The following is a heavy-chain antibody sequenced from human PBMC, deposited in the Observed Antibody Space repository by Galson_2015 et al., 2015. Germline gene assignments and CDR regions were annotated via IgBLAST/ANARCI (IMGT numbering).Heavy chain of an antibody. CDR3: ARGACDCCNVGNLSFDY. CDR2: LNHSGST. Sequence: SESLSLTCAVYGGSFSGYYWSWIRQPPGKGLEWIGELNHSGSTNYHTSLKSRVTISVARSKTQFTRKPSSVNAADTAVYYCARGACDCCNVGNLSFDYWGQGTLVTVS. J-gene: IGHJ4*02. V-gene: IGHV4-34*01. D-gene: IGHD2-21*01. CDR1: GGSFSGYY.